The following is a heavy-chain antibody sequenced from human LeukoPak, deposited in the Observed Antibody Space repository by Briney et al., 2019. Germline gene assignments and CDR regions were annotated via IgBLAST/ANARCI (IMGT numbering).Heavy chain of an antibody. V-gene: IGHV1-46*01. CDR2: INPTGGST. Sequence: ASVKVSCKASGYTFTGYYMHWVRQAPGEGLEWMGIINPTGGSTSYAQKFQGRVTMTRDTSTNTIYMELSSLRSEDTAVYYCARDHYHKIHSVMVTAPDYWGQGTLVIVSS. CDR1: GYTFTGYY. J-gene: IGHJ4*02. CDR3: ARDHYHKIHSVMVTAPDY. D-gene: IGHD2-21*02.